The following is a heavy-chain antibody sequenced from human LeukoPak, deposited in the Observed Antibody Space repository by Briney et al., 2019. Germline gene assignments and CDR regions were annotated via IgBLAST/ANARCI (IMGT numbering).Heavy chain of an antibody. Sequence: GASVKVSCKASGYTFTGYYMHWVRQAPGQGLEWMGWINPNSGGTNYAQKFQGRVTMTRDTSISTAYMELSRLRSDDTAVYYCARLYYYDSSGYYLKDFDYWGQGTLVTVSS. CDR2: INPNSGGT. CDR3: ARLYYYDSSGYYLKDFDY. D-gene: IGHD3-22*01. V-gene: IGHV1-2*02. J-gene: IGHJ4*02. CDR1: GYTFTGYY.